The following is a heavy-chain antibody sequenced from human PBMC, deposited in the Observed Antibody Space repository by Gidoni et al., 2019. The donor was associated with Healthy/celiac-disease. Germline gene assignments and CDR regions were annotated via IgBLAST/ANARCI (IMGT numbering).Heavy chain of an antibody. CDR2: IYYSGST. J-gene: IGHJ4*02. CDR1: GGSISSYY. D-gene: IGHD3-10*01. V-gene: IGHV4-59*01. Sequence: QVQLQESGPGLVKPAETLSLTCTVPGGSISSYYWSWIRQPPGKGLEWIGYIYYSGSTNYNPSLKSRVTISVDTSKNQFSLKLSSVTAADTAVYYCAARGGSSYYYGSGSYYPFDYWGQGTLVTVSS. CDR3: AARGGSSYYYGSGSYYPFDY.